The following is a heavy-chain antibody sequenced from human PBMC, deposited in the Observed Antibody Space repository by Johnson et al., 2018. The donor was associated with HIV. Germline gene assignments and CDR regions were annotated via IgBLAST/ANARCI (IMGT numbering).Heavy chain of an antibody. J-gene: IGHJ3*02. CDR1: GFTVSTNY. V-gene: IGHV3-15*01. CDR2: IKSKSDGGTA. D-gene: IGHD2-15*01. Sequence: VQLVESGGGLIQPGGSLRLSCAASGFTVSTNYMSWVRQAPGKGLDWVGRIKSKSDGGTADYAAPVKGRFTISRDDSEKILYLQMSSLKTEDTAVYYCTTADIVGTFDIWGQGTMVTVSS. CDR3: TTADIVGTFDI.